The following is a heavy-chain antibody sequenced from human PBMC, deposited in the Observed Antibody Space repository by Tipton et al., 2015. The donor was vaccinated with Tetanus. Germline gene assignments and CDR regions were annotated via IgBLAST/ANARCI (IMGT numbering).Heavy chain of an antibody. Sequence: TLSLTCTVSGASISSSGYYWSWIRQHPGKGLEWIGYMYYSGCTFYNPSLKSRVTISRDTSKNQFSLKLSAVTAADTAVYYCARDQGGGRVARLNWFGPWGQGTLVTVSS. D-gene: IGHD3-16*01. CDR2: MYYSGCT. J-gene: IGHJ5*02. V-gene: IGHV4-31*03. CDR3: ARDQGGGRVARLNWFGP. CDR1: GASISSSGYY.